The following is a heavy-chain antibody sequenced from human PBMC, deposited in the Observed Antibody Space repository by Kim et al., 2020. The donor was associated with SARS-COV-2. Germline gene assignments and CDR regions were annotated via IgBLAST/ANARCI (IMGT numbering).Heavy chain of an antibody. CDR3: AREYCSSTSCYLTLFDY. CDR2: INTNTGNP. V-gene: IGHV7-4-1*02. J-gene: IGHJ4*02. Sequence: ASVKVSCKASGYTFTSYAMNWVRQAPGQGLEWMGWINTNTGNPTYAQGFTGRFVFSLDTSVSTAYLQISSLKAEDTAVYYCAREYCSSTSCYLTLFDYWGQGTLVTVSS. CDR1: GYTFTSYA. D-gene: IGHD2-2*01.